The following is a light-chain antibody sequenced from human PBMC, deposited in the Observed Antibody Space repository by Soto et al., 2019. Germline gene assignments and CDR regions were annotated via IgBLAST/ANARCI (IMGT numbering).Light chain of an antibody. CDR3: QSFDSSLSASV. CDR1: SSNIGAGYN. V-gene: IGLV1-40*01. CDR2: GNN. J-gene: IGLJ2*01. Sequence: QSVLTQPPSVSGAPGQRVTISCTGSSSNIGAGYNVHWYQQLPGTAPKLLIYGNNNRPSGVPDRFSGSKSGTSASLVITGFQAEDEADYYCQSFDSSLSASVFGGGTKLTVL.